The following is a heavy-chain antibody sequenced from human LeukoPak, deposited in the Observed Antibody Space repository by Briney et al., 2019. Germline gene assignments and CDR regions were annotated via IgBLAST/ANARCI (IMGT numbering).Heavy chain of an antibody. CDR2: INPNSGGT. J-gene: IGHJ4*02. V-gene: IGHV1-2*02. CDR3: ARVVPPDLVDTAMESDY. Sequence: GASVKVSCKASGYTFTGYYMHWVRQAPGRGLEWMGWINPNSGGTNYAQKFQGRVTMTRDTSISTAYMELSRLRSDDTAVYYCARVVPPDLVDTAMESDYWGQGTLVTVSS. CDR1: GYTFTGYY. D-gene: IGHD5-18*01.